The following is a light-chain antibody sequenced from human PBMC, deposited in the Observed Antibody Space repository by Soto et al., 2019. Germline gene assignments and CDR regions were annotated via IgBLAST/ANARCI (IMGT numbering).Light chain of an antibody. Sequence: EIVLTQSPGTLSLSPGERATLSCMASQSVSTNYLAWYQRKPGQAPRLLIYGASSRATDIPDRFSGSGSGTDFTLTITRLKPEDFAVYYCQQYGSSPPTFGQGTKVEIK. J-gene: IGKJ1*01. CDR2: GAS. V-gene: IGKV3-20*01. CDR1: QSVSTNY. CDR3: QQYGSSPPT.